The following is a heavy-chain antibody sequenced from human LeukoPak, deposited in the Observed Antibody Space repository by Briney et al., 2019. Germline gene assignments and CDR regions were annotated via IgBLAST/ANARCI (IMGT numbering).Heavy chain of an antibody. CDR3: ARHCYRLEYSSSSPGFGYYYYYMDV. J-gene: IGHJ6*03. D-gene: IGHD6-6*01. Sequence: PSETLSLTCTVSGGSISSYYWSWIRQPPGKGPEWIGYIYTSGSTNYNPSLKSRVTISVDTSNNQFSLKLSSVTAADTAVYYCARHCYRLEYSSSSPGFGYYYYYMDVWGKGTTVTVSS. CDR2: IYTSGST. V-gene: IGHV4-4*09. CDR1: GGSISSYY.